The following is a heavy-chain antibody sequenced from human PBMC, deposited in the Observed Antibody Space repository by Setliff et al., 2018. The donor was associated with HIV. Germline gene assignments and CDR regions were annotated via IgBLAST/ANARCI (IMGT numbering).Heavy chain of an antibody. V-gene: IGHV3-30*02. CDR3: VKGDNFWTGYSTYFEFDP. CDR2: IRYDGSEK. CDR1: GFIFGNFG. Sequence: GGSLRLSCAASGFIFGNFGLHWVRQAPGEGLEWVTFIRYDGSEKFYADPVRGRFTISRDNSKNKLYLQMNSLRIEDTAIYYCVKGDNFWTGYSTYFEFDPWGQGTLVTVSS. D-gene: IGHD3-3*01. J-gene: IGHJ5*02.